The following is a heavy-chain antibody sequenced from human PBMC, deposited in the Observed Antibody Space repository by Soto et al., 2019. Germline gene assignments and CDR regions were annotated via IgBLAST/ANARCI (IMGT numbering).Heavy chain of an antibody. CDR2: ISYDGSNK. J-gene: IGHJ4*02. V-gene: IGHV3-30*18. CDR3: AKQNYYDRYFDY. Sequence: PGGSLRLSCAASGFTFSSYGMHWVRQAPGKGLEWVAVISYDGSNKYYADSVKGRFTISRDNSKNTLYLQMNSLRAEDTAVYYCAKQNYYDRYFDYWGQGTLVTVSS. D-gene: IGHD3-22*01. CDR1: GFTFSSYG.